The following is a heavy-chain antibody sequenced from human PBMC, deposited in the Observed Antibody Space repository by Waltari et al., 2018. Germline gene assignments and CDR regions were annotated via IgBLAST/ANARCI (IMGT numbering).Heavy chain of an antibody. CDR3: EGSWT. Sequence: EVQLVESGGGLVQPGGSLRLSCAASGFNWIRQAPGKGLEWVANINRDGIRESYVDSVKGRFTISRDNAKNSVFLQMNSLRVEDTAVYYCEGSWTWGQGTLVTVSS. D-gene: IGHD5-12*01. CDR2: INRDGIRE. J-gene: IGHJ4*02. CDR1: GFN. V-gene: IGHV3-7*01.